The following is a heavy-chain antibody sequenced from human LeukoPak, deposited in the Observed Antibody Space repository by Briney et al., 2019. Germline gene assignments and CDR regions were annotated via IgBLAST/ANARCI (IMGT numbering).Heavy chain of an antibody. CDR3: ARGGLIQRHAFDI. V-gene: IGHV3-43D*03. J-gene: IGHJ3*02. D-gene: IGHD1-1*01. Sequence: PGGSLRLSCAASGFTFDDYAMHWVRQAPGKGLEWVSLISWDGGSTYYADSVKGRFTISRDNGKNSLYLQMNSLRGEDTALYYCARGGLIQRHAFDIWGQGTMVTVSS. CDR1: GFTFDDYA. CDR2: ISWDGGST.